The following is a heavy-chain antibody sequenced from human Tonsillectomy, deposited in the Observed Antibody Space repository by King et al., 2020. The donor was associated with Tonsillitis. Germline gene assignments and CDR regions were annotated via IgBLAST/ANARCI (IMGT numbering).Heavy chain of an antibody. D-gene: IGHD2-21*02. CDR3: ARDRLSGDH. V-gene: IGHV3-21*01. CDR1: GFTFSDYT. J-gene: IGHJ4*02. Sequence: VQLVESGGGLVKPGWSLRLSCAASGFTFSDYTINWVRQAPGKGLECVSSISSRGRYIYYADSVKGRFTISRDNAKNSLFLQMNSLTAEDTAVYYCARDRLSGDHWGQGILVTVSS. CDR2: ISSRGRYI.